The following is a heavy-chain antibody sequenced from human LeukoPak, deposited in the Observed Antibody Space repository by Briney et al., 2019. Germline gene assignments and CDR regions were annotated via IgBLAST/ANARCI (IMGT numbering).Heavy chain of an antibody. J-gene: IGHJ4*02. CDR1: GYTFTGYY. D-gene: IGHD3-10*01. CDR2: INPNSGGT. Sequence: ASVKVSCKASGYTFTGYYMHWVRQAPGQGLEWMGWINPNSGGTNYAQKFQGRVTMTRDTSISTAYMELSRLRSDDTAVYYCARNPPMVRGVIIPSYLDYWGQGTLVTVSS. V-gene: IGHV1-2*02. CDR3: ARNPPMVRGVIIPSYLDY.